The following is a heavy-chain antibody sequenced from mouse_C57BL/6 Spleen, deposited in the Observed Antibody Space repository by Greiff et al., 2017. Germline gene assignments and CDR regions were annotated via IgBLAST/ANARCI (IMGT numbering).Heavy chain of an antibody. J-gene: IGHJ2*01. CDR3: VRQGDYYGSSYDY. CDR1: GFSFNTYA. V-gene: IGHV10-1*01. Sequence: EVQVVESGGGLVQPKGSLKLSCAASGFSFNTYAMNWVRQAPGKGLEWVARIRSKSNNYATYYADSVKDRFTISRDDSESMLYLQMNNLKTEDTAMYYCVRQGDYYGSSYDYWGQGTTLTVSS. CDR2: IRSKSNNYAT. D-gene: IGHD1-1*01.